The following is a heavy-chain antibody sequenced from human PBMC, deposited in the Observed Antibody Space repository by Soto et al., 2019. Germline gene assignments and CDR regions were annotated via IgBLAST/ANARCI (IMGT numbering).Heavy chain of an antibody. CDR2: ISYDGSNK. Sequence: GGSLRLSCAASGFTFISYAMHWVRQAPGKGLEWVAVISYDGSNKYYADSVKGRFTISRDNSKNTLYLQMNSLRAEDTAVYYCARARRITMVRGVITVGYYGMDVWGQGTTVTVSS. CDR1: GFTFISYA. V-gene: IGHV3-30-3*01. D-gene: IGHD3-10*01. J-gene: IGHJ6*02. CDR3: ARARRITMVRGVITVGYYGMDV.